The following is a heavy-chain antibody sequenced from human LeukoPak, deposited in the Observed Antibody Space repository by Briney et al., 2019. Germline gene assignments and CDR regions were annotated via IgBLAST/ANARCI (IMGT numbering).Heavy chain of an antibody. CDR1: GFTFSSYA. V-gene: IGHV3-23*01. D-gene: IGHD2-15*01. Sequence: GGSLRLSCAASGFTFSSYAMSWVRQAPGKGLEWVSAIRGSGGSTYYADSVKGRFTISRDNSKNTLYLQMNSLRAEGTGVYYCAKDENIVVVVVSYWGQGTLVTVSS. CDR2: IRGSGGST. J-gene: IGHJ4*02. CDR3: AKDENIVVVVVSY.